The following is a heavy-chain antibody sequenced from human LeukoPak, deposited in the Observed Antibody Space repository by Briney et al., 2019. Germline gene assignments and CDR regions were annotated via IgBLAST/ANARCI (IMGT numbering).Heavy chain of an antibody. CDR1: GYTFTGYY. V-gene: IGHV1-2*02. D-gene: IGHD3-10*01. J-gene: IGHJ5*02. Sequence: ASVKVSWKASGYTFTGYYIHWVRQAPGQGLECVGWINPNSGGTNYAQKFQGRVTMTRDTSISTAYMELSRLRSDDTAVYCRARGGSGSYFSWLGPWGQGTLVTVSS. CDR2: INPNSGGT. CDR3: ARGGSGSYFSWLGP.